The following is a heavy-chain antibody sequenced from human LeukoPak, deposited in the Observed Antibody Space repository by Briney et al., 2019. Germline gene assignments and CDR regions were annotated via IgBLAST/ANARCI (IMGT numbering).Heavy chain of an antibody. Sequence: ASVKVSCKVSGYTLTELSMHWVRQAPGKGLEWMGGFDPEDGETIYAQKFQGRVTMTGDTSTDTAYMELSSLRSEDTAVYYCATGDRSGWTAYWGQGTLVTVSS. CDR2: FDPEDGET. V-gene: IGHV1-24*01. D-gene: IGHD6-19*01. CDR1: GYTLTELS. J-gene: IGHJ4*02. CDR3: ATGDRSGWTAY.